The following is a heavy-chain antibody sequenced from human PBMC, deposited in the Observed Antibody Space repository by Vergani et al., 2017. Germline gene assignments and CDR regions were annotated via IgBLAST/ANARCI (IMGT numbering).Heavy chain of an antibody. CDR3: ARHSTVEWLVKLGWIDP. J-gene: IGHJ5*02. CDR2: IYYSGST. CDR1: GASIRSSNYY. D-gene: IGHD6-19*01. V-gene: IGHV4-39*01. Sequence: QLQLQESGPGLVKPSATLSLTCSVSGASIRSSNYYWGWIRQPPGKGLEWIASIYYSGSTYYNPSLKSRVTISVDTSKNQFSLKLSSVTAADTAVYFCARHSTVEWLVKLGWIDPWGQGTLITFSS.